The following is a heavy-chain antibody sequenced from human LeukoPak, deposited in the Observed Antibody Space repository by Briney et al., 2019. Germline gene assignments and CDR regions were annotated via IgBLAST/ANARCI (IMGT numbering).Heavy chain of an antibody. Sequence: PGRSLRLSCVASGFTFSSYGMHWVRQARGKGLEWVAVIWYDGTNKYYADSVKGRFTISRDSPKNTLYLQMNSLRAEDTAVYYCARAAYDNSGYLTLWGQGTLVTVSS. CDR1: GFTFSSYG. CDR2: IWYDGTNK. V-gene: IGHV3-33*01. J-gene: IGHJ4*02. D-gene: IGHD3-22*01. CDR3: ARAAYDNSGYLTL.